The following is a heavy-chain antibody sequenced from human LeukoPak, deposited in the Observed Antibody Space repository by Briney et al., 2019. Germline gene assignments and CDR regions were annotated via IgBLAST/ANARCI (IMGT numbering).Heavy chain of an antibody. CDR1: GDSISSSNW. V-gene: IGHV4-4*02. D-gene: IGHD3-22*01. J-gene: IGHJ4*02. CDR3: ATYDNTGYYFAY. Sequence: PSGTLSLTCDVSGDSISSSNWWDWVRQPPGKGLEWIGGIYHSGSTNYNPSLKSRVTISVDTSKNQFSLKLSSMTAADTALYYCATYDNTGYYFAYWGQGSLVTVSS. CDR2: IYHSGST.